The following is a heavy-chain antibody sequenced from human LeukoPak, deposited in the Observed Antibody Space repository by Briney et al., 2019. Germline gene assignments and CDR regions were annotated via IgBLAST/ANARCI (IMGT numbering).Heavy chain of an antibody. D-gene: IGHD3-9*01. J-gene: IGHJ4*02. CDR1: GFTFSSYA. V-gene: IGHV3-30-3*01. Sequence: GGSLRLSCAASGFTFSSYAMHWVRQAPGKGLEWVAVISYDGSNKYYADSVKGRFTISRDNSKNTLYLQMNSLRAEDTAVYYCARDLTGGFDYWGQGTLVTVSS. CDR3: ARDLTGGFDY. CDR2: ISYDGSNK.